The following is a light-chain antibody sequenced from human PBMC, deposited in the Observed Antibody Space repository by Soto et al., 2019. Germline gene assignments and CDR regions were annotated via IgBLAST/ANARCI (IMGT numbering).Light chain of an antibody. CDR1: SSDVGGYNY. CDR2: DVN. V-gene: IGLV2-14*01. Sequence: QSALTQPASVSGSPGQSITISCTGTSSDVGGYNYVSWYQQHPGKAPKLMIYDVNNRPSGVSNRFSGSKSGNTASLTISGLQAEDEADYYCSSYTTSSSYVFGTRTKVTVL. J-gene: IGLJ1*01. CDR3: SSYTTSSSYV.